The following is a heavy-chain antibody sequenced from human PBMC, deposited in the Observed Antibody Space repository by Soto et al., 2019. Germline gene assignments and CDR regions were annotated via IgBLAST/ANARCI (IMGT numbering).Heavy chain of an antibody. D-gene: IGHD1-26*01. CDR2: ISYDGSNK. J-gene: IGHJ4*02. CDR1: GFTFSSYA. Sequence: GGSLRLSCAASGFTFSSYAMHWVRQAPGKGLEWVAVISYDGSNKYYADSVKGRFTISRDNSKNTLYLQMNSLRAEDTAVYYCAREAAGLSNGVTPGATDFDYWGQGTLVTVSS. V-gene: IGHV3-30-3*01. CDR3: AREAAGLSNGVTPGATDFDY.